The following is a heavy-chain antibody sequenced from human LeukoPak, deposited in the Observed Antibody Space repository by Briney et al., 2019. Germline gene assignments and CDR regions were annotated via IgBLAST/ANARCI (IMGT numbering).Heavy chain of an antibody. D-gene: IGHD3-22*01. V-gene: IGHV1-2*06. CDR1: GYTFTGYY. CDR3: ARDIAPRYYYDSSGYSHDAFDI. J-gene: IGHJ3*02. CDR2: INPNSGGT. Sequence: GASVKVSCKASGYTFTGYYMHWVRQAPGQGLEWMGRINPNSGGTNYAQKFQGRVTMTRDTSISTAYMELSRLRSDDTAVYYCARDIAPRYYYDSSGYSHDAFDIWGQGTMATVSS.